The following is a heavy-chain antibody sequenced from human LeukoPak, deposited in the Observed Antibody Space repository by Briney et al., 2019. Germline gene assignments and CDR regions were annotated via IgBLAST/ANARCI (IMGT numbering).Heavy chain of an antibody. J-gene: IGHJ4*02. CDR3: STDGNY. CDR1: GFTFSSYS. D-gene: IGHD1-14*01. Sequence: PGGSLRLSCAASGFTFSSYSMNWVRQAPGKGLEWVGRIKETTYGGTTYYAAPVRGRFTISRDDSKNTLYLQMDNLRVEDTGVYFCSTDGNYWGQGTLVVVS. V-gene: IGHV3-15*01. CDR2: IKETTYGGTT.